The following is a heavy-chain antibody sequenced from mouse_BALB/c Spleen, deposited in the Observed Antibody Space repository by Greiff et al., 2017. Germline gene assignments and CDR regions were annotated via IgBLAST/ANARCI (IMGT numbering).Heavy chain of an antibody. V-gene: IGHV6-6*02. CDR2: IRLKSNNYAT. J-gene: IGHJ2*01. Sequence: EVKVEESGGGLVQPGGSMKLSCVASGFTFSNYWMNWVRQSPEKGLEWVAEIRLKSNNYATHYAESVKGRFTISRDDSKSSVYLQMNNLRAEDTGIYYCTSSTVERGYFDYWGQGTTLTVSS. CDR3: TSSTVERGYFDY. CDR1: GFTFSNYW. D-gene: IGHD1-1*01.